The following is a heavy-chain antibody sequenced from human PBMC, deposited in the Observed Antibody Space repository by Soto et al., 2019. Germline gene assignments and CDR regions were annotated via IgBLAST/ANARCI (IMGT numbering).Heavy chain of an antibody. Sequence: SVKVSCKASGSRFSNYVISWVRQAPGHGLEWLGRIIPIFNSTKYAQNFQGRVTITADKSTSTASLELSSLRSDDTAVYYCAREGRGKKAGYNGLVSLGYWGQGTLVTVSS. J-gene: IGHJ4*02. D-gene: IGHD2-2*02. V-gene: IGHV1-69*06. CDR1: GSRFSNYV. CDR2: IIPIFNST. CDR3: AREGRGKKAGYNGLVSLGY.